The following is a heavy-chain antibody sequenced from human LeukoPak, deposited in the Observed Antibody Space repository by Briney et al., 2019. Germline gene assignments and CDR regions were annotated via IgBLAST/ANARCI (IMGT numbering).Heavy chain of an antibody. CDR3: ARGYSTDAFDI. J-gene: IGHJ3*02. CDR1: GFTFSSYS. CDR2: ISSSSSTI. V-gene: IGHV3-48*04. D-gene: IGHD5-12*01. Sequence: PGGSLRLSCAASGFTFSSYSMNWVRQAPGKGLEWVSYISSSSSTIYYADSVKGRFTISRDNAKNSLYLQMNSLRAEDTAVYYCARGYSTDAFDIWGQGTMVTVSS.